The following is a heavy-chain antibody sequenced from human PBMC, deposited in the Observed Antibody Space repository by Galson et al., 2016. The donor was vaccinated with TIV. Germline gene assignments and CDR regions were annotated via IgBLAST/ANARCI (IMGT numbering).Heavy chain of an antibody. CDR1: GFTFSSYA. Sequence: SLRLSCAASGFTFSSYALTWVRQAPGQGLEWVSAITGGGGSSYYADSVKGRFTISRDNSKKMLYLQLDSLRAEDTAVYYCAKVPSSGFSYYYGIDVWGQGTTVTVA. D-gene: IGHD3-22*01. CDR2: ITGGGGSS. CDR3: AKVPSSGFSYYYGIDV. V-gene: IGHV3-23*01. J-gene: IGHJ6*02.